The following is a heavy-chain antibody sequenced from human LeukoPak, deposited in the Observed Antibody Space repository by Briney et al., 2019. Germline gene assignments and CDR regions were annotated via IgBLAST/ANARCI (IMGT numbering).Heavy chain of an antibody. D-gene: IGHD3-3*01. CDR3: ASSPSSLLRFLEWLPGFDP. J-gene: IGHJ5*02. CDR1: GGSISSSSYY. CDR2: IYYSGST. V-gene: IGHV4-39*01. Sequence: SETLSLTCTVSGGSISSSSYYWGWIRQPPGKGLEWIGSIYYSGSTYYNPSLKSRVTISVDTSKNQFSLKLSSATAADTAVYYCASSPSSLLRFLEWLPGFDPWGQGTLVTVSS.